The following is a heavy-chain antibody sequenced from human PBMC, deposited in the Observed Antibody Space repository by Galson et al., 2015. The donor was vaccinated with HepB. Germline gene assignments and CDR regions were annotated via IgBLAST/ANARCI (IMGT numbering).Heavy chain of an antibody. J-gene: IGHJ4*02. CDR1: GFTFSNAW. CDR3: TTGSPIAVAGPFDY. D-gene: IGHD6-19*01. V-gene: IGHV3-15*01. CDR2: IKSKTDGGTT. Sequence: SLRLSCAASGFTFSNAWMSWVRQAPGKGLGWVGRIKSKTDGGTTDYAAPVKGRFTISRDDSKNTLYLQMNSLKTEDTAVYYCTTGSPIAVAGPFDYWGQGTLVTVSS.